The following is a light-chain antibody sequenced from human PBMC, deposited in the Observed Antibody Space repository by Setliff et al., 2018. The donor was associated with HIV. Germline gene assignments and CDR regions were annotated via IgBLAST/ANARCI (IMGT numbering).Light chain of an antibody. Sequence: QSALTQPASVSGSPGQSITISCIGTSSDVGGYDFVSWYQQRPGKAPKLIIFDVSERPSGVSHRFSGSKSGNTASLTISGLRTEDEADYFCASYRSPATYVFGSGTKVTVL. CDR3: ASYRSPATYV. CDR2: DVS. J-gene: IGLJ1*01. CDR1: SSDVGGYDF. V-gene: IGLV2-14*03.